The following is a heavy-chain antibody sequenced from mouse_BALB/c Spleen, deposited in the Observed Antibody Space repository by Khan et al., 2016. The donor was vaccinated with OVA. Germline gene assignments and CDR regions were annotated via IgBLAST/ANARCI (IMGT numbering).Heavy chain of an antibody. V-gene: IGHV5-4*02. CDR2: ISDGGSYT. Sequence: EVELVESGGGLVKPGGSLKLSCAASGFTFSDYYMYWVRQTPEKRLEWVATISDGGSYTYFPDSVEGRFTISRDNAKNNLYLQLISLKSEDTSVYYCKRGGYGAFGYWGQGTLVTVSA. CDR1: GFTFSDYY. J-gene: IGHJ3*01. CDR3: KRGGYGAFGY. D-gene: IGHD2-14*01.